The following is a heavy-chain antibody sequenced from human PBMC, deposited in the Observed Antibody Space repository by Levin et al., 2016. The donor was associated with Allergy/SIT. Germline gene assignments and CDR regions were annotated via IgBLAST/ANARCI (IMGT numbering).Heavy chain of an antibody. V-gene: IGHV1-69*13. J-gene: IGHJ5*02. CDR2: IFPFSATT. D-gene: IGHD3-16*01. CDR1: GGTFKRYT. CDR3: ARDSGLMGETTWDWFDP. Sequence: SVKVSCKASGGTFKRYTIHWVRQAPGQGLEWMGGIFPFSATTNYAQKFQGRVTITADDSTSTVYMELSSLRSDDTAVYYCARDSGLMGETTWDWFDPWGQGTLVTVSS.